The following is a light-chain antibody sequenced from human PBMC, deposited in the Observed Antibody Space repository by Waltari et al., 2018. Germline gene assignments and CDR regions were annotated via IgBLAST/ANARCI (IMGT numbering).Light chain of an antibody. V-gene: IGLV3-19*01. J-gene: IGLJ2*01. CDR2: DKN. CDR3: HSRDASGVAGS. Sequence: SELTQDPAVSVAMGQTVRNTCQGYSLRSYYASLYQQRPGQAPILVIYDKNNRTSGVPDRFSGSSSHNTGSLTITGAQAEDEASYYCHSRDASGVAGSFGGGTKLTVL. CDR1: SLRSYY.